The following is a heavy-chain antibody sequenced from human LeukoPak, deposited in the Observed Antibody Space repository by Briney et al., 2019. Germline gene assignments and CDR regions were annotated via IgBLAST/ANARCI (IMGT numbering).Heavy chain of an antibody. V-gene: IGHV3-9*01. CDR3: ATTYYDFWSGYSGFDY. CDR2: ISWNSGDI. D-gene: IGHD3-3*01. CDR1: GFIFDDYA. J-gene: IGHJ4*02. Sequence: TGRSLRLSCAASGFIFDDYAMHWVRQAPGKGLEWVSGISWNSGDIGYADSVKGRFTISRDNAKNSLYLQMNSLRAEDTAVYYCATTYYDFWSGYSGFDYWGQGTLVTVSS.